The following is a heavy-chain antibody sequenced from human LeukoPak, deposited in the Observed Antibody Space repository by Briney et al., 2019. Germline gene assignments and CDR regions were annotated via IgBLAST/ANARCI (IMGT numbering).Heavy chain of an antibody. CDR2: ISGSGGST. CDR3: AKGSEGYSSAPFDY. J-gene: IGHJ4*02. D-gene: IGHD6-25*01. Sequence: QPGGPWRLSCAASGFTFSSYAMSWVRQAPGKGLEWVSAISGSGGSTYYADSVKGRFTISRDNSKNTLYLQMNSLRAEDTAVYYCAKGSEGYSSAPFDYWGQGTLVTVSS. V-gene: IGHV3-23*01. CDR1: GFTFSSYA.